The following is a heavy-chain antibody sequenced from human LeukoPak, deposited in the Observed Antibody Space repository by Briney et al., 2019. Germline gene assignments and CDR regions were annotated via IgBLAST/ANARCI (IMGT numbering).Heavy chain of an antibody. D-gene: IGHD6-13*01. V-gene: IGHV4-59*12. Sequence: GSLRLSCAASGFTFSNAWMSWVRQAPGKGLEWIGYIYYSGSTNYNPSLKSRVTMSVDTSKNQFSLKVTSVTAADTAVYYCARARQQLVWANWFDPWGQGTLVTVSS. CDR1: GFTFSNAW. CDR3: ARARQQLVWANWFDP. J-gene: IGHJ5*02. CDR2: IYYSGST.